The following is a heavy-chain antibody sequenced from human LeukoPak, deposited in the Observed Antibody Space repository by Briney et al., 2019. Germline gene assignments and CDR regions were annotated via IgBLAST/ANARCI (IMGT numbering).Heavy chain of an antibody. CDR3: ARGGFMRSSGYYEDYFDY. D-gene: IGHD3-22*01. CDR2: ISSSGSSI. V-gene: IGHV3-48*03. Sequence: PGGSLRLSCAASGFTFSRYEMNWVRQAPGKGLEWVSYISSSGSSIYYADSVKGRFTIFRDNAKKSLYLQMKSLRAEDTAVYYCARGGFMRSSGYYEDYFDYWGQGTLVTVSS. CDR1: GFTFSRYE. J-gene: IGHJ4*02.